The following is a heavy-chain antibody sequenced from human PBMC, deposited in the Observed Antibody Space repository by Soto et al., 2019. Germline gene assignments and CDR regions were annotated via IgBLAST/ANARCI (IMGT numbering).Heavy chain of an antibody. D-gene: IGHD6-19*01. CDR3: ARGTYSSGDSRYYFDY. V-gene: IGHV1-18*01. Sequence: GASVKVSCKASGYTFTSYGISWVRQAPGQGLEWMGWISAYNANTNYAQKLQGRVTMTTDTSTSTAYMELRSLRYDDTAVYYCARGTYSSGDSRYYFDYRGQGTLVSVSS. J-gene: IGHJ4*02. CDR2: ISAYNANT. CDR1: GYTFTSYG.